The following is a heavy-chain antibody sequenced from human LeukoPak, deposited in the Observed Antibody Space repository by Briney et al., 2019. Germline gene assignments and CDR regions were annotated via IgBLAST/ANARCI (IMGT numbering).Heavy chain of an antibody. CDR3: ARGGAPDIVVVPAAHMGGYYYYGMDV. V-gene: IGHV4-34*01. J-gene: IGHJ6*02. Sequence: PSETLSLTCAVYGGSFSGYYWSWIRQPPGKGLDWIGEIIHSGSTNYNPSLKSRVTISVDTSKNQFSLKLSSVTAADTAVYYCARGGAPDIVVVPAAHMGGYYYYGMDVWGQGTTVTVSS. D-gene: IGHD2-2*01. CDR1: GGSFSGYY. CDR2: IIHSGST.